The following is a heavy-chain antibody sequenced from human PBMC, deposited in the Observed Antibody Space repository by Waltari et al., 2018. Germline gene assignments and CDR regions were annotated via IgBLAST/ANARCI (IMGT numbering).Heavy chain of an antibody. CDR1: GIRSSSYS. Sequence: EVELEESGGNLVQPGGTMRLSCVCLGIRSSSYSMNWVRQAPGKGLEWVSYISSGSTIFYSNSVKGRFTISRDNAKNSVYLQMDRLGTDDTGIYFCTRGTGMLPSDSWGQGTLVTVSS. D-gene: IGHD2-8*01. V-gene: IGHV3-48*03. CDR3: TRGTGMLPSDS. CDR2: ISSGSTI. J-gene: IGHJ4*02.